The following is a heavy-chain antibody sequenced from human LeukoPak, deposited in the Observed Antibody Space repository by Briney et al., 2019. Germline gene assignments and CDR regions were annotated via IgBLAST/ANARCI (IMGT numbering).Heavy chain of an antibody. D-gene: IGHD5-18*01. V-gene: IGHV1-2*02. Sequence: GASVKVSCKASGYTFTGYYMHWVRQAPGQGLEWMGWINPNSGGTNYAQKFQGRVTMTRDTSISTAYMELSRLRSDNTAVYYCARSPIRLWPENVFFDYWGQGTLVTVSS. CDR2: INPNSGGT. CDR3: ARSPIRLWPENVFFDY. J-gene: IGHJ4*02. CDR1: GYTFTGYY.